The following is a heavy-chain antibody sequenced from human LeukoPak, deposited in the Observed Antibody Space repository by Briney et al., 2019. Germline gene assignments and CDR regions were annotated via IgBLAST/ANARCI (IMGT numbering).Heavy chain of an antibody. V-gene: IGHV3-13*01. D-gene: IGHD1-1*01. J-gene: IGHJ4*02. Sequence: GGSLRLSCAASGFTFSDYDMHWVHQATGKGLEWVSAIGTAGDTYYTGSVKGRFTISRENAKNSLYLQMNSPRAGDTAVYYCARVAKERVGGVYYFDYWGQGTLVTVSS. CDR1: GFTFSDYD. CDR2: IGTAGDT. CDR3: ARVAKERVGGVYYFDY.